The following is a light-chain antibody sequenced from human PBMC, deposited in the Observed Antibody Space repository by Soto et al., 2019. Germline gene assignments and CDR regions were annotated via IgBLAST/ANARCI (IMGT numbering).Light chain of an antibody. V-gene: IGKV1-39*01. J-gene: IGKJ4*02. Sequence: DIQMTQSPSSLSASVGDSVTITCRASQSISSYLNWYQKKPGQAPLLLIYAASSLQSGVPSRFSGSRSGTDFTLTITSLQPEDFATYYCQQSYTIPLTFGGGTKVEIK. CDR3: QQSYTIPLT. CDR2: AAS. CDR1: QSISSY.